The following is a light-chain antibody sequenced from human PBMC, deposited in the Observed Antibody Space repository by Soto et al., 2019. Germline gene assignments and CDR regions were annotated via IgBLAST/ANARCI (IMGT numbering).Light chain of an antibody. CDR3: QQADRYPLT. V-gene: IGKV1-8*01. CDR1: QGISSY. J-gene: IGKJ4*01. CDR2: SAS. Sequence: AIRMTQSPSSLSASTGDRVTITCRASQGISSYLAWYQQKPGKAPKLLIFSASSLQSGVSSRFSGSGSGTDFTLTISSLQPEDFATYYCQQADRYPLTFGGGTKVDIK.